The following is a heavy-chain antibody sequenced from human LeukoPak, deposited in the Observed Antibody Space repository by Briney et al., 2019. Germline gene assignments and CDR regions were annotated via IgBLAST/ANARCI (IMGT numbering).Heavy chain of an antibody. V-gene: IGHV3-7*01. J-gene: IGHJ4*02. CDR2: IKQDGSEK. CDR1: GFSLSNYW. CDR3: ARGVWAPFDS. D-gene: IGHD7-27*01. Sequence: GGSLRLSCAASGFSLSNYWMNWVRQAPGKGREWVANIKQDGSEKNYVDSVKGRFSISRDNAKNSLILQMNSLRDEDTAVYYCARGVWAPFDSWGQGTLVSVSS.